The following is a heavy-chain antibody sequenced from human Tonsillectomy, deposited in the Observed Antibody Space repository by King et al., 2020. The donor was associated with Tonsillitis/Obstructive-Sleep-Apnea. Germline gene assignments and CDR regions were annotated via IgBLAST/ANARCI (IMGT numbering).Heavy chain of an antibody. CDR2: ITTNTVNP. CDR3: ARRYCSGGSCYLYYFDY. CDR1: GYTFTSYA. J-gene: IGHJ4*02. Sequence: QLVQSGSELKKPGASVKVSCKASGYTFTSYAIKWVRHAPGQGLEWMGWITTNTVNPTYAQGVTGRFVFSLDTSVSTAYLQISSLKAEDTAVYYCARRYCSGGSCYLYYFDYWGQGTLVTVSS. V-gene: IGHV7-4-1*02. D-gene: IGHD2-15*01.